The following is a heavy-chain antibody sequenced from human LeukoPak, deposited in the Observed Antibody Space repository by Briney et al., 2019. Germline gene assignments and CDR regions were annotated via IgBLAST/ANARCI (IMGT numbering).Heavy chain of an antibody. V-gene: IGHV3-30*04. J-gene: IGHJ4*02. D-gene: IGHD1-1*01. CDR1: GFTFSSYA. CDR3: ARDLNWNPRD. Sequence: PGGSLRLSCAASGFTFSSYAMHWVRQAPGKGLEWVAVISYDGSNKYYADSVKGRFTISRDNSKNTLYLQMNSLRAEDTAVYYCARDLNWNPRDWGQGTLVTVSS. CDR2: ISYDGSNK.